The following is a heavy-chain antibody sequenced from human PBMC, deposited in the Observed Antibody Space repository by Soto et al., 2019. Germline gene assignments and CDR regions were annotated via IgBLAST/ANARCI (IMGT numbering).Heavy chain of an antibody. CDR2: IYYSGSA. CDR3: ARAGSYCSGGSCYGGYYYGMDV. J-gene: IGHJ6*02. Sequence: PSETLSLTCTVSGGSISSSSYYWGWIRQPPGKGLEWIGSIYYSGSAYYNPSLKSRVTISVDTSKNQFSLKLSSVTAADTAVYYCARAGSYCSGGSCYGGYYYGMDVWGQGTTVTVSS. CDR1: GGSISSSSYY. V-gene: IGHV4-39*01. D-gene: IGHD2-15*01.